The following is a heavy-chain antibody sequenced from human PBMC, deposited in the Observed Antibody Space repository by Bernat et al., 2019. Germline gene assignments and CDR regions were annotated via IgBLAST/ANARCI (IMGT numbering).Heavy chain of an antibody. CDR2: IHSTRRS. V-gene: IGHV4-39*01. CDR3: ARHAGIALDYHLDN. D-gene: IGHD6-13*01. J-gene: IGHJ4*02. Sequence: QLQLQESGPGLVEPSETLSLTCTLSGDSISSGAYYFGLIRQPPGRGPEWIGSIHSTRRSYYNPSLKSRVTISGDTYKNQFSIHVNSVTDTDTAIDYCARHAGIALDYHLDNWGQGTLVTVSS. CDR1: GDSISSGAYY.